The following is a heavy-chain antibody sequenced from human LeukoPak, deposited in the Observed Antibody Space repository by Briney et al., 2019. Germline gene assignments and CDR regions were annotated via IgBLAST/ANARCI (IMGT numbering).Heavy chain of an antibody. CDR2: IDPSDSYT. V-gene: IGHV5-10-1*01. CDR3: VRHRYSGTSWLDS. CDR1: GYSFSSHW. Sequence: GESLKISCKGSGYSFSSHWISWVRQMPGKGLEWMGRIDPSDSYTNHSPSFQGHVTISADKSISTAYLQWSSLKASDTAMYYCVRHRYSGTSWLDSWGQGILVTVSS. D-gene: IGHD1-26*01. J-gene: IGHJ5*01.